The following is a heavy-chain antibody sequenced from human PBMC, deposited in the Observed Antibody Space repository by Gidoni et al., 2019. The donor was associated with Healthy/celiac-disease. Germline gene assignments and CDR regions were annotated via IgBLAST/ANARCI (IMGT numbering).Heavy chain of an antibody. CDR1: GFTFSSYA. CDR3: AKDSRAAGLRSPLAA. V-gene: IGHV3-23*01. CDR2: ISGSGGST. J-gene: IGHJ4*02. D-gene: IGHD5-12*01. Sequence: EVQLLESGGCLVQPAGSLRLSCEASGFTFSSYAMSWVRQAPGKGLEWVSAISGSGGSTYYADSVKGRFTISRDNSKNTLYLQMNSLRAEDTAVYYCAKDSRAAGLRSPLAAWGQGTLVTVSS.